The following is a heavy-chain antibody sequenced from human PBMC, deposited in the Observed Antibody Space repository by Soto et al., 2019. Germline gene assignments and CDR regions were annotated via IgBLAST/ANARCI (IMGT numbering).Heavy chain of an antibody. V-gene: IGHV1-58*01. CDR3: ARPRSPVSEYFQH. Sequence: GASVKVSCKASGFTFTSSAVQWVRQARGQRLEWIGWIVVGSGNTNYAQKFQERVTITRDMSTSTAYMELSSLRSEDTAVYYCARPRSPVSEYFQHWGQGTLVTVSS. CDR1: GFTFTSSA. CDR2: IVVGSGNT. J-gene: IGHJ1*01. D-gene: IGHD4-17*01.